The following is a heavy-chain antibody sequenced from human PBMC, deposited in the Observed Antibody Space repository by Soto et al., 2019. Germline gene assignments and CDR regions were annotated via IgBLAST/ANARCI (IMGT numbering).Heavy chain of an antibody. J-gene: IGHJ3*02. V-gene: IGHV3-21*01. Sequence: GGSLRLSCAASGFTFSSYSMNWVRQAPGKGLEWVSSISSSSSYIYYADSVKGRFTISRDNAKNSLYLQMNSLRAEDTAVYYCARDTSTRAMVRGVTPLDAFDIWGQGTMVTVSS. CDR1: GFTFSSYS. CDR2: ISSSSSYI. D-gene: IGHD3-10*01. CDR3: ARDTSTRAMVRGVTPLDAFDI.